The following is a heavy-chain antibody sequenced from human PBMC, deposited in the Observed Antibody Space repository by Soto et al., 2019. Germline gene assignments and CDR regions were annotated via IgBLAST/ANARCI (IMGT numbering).Heavy chain of an antibody. J-gene: IGHJ2*01. D-gene: IGHD3-3*01. CDR3: ARDRRDQTIFGMVGYFDL. CDR1: GGSFSSHA. CDR2: IVPIFGTK. Sequence: QVQLVQSGAEVKKPGSSVKVSCKPSGGSFSSHAVSWVRQAPGQGLEWVGGIVPIFGTKNYAEKFQGRVTITADKSTSTVYTDLSSLQSEDSAVYFCARDRRDQTIFGMVGYFDLWGRGSLVSVSS. V-gene: IGHV1-69*06.